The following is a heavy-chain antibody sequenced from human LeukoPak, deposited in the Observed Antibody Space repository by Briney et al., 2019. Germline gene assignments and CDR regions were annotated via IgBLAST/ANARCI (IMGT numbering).Heavy chain of an antibody. CDR2: INTNTGNP. V-gene: IGHV7-4-1*02. Sequence: ASVKVSCKASGYTFTSYAMNWVRQAPGQGLEWVGWINTNTGNPTYAQGFTGRFVFSLDTSVSTAYLQISSLKAEDTAVYYCARAKSARLGYYYGMDVWGQGTTVTVSS. CDR3: ARAKSARLGYYYGMDV. CDR1: GYTFTSYA. D-gene: IGHD6-6*01. J-gene: IGHJ6*02.